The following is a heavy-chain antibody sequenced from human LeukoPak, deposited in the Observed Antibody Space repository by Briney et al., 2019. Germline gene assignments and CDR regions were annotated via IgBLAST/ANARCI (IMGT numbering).Heavy chain of an antibody. CDR3: ARVVGALWFGEKFDY. V-gene: IGHV4-30-4*08. J-gene: IGHJ4*02. Sequence: SQTLSLTCTVSGGSISSGDYYWSWIRQPPGTGLEWIGYIYYSGSTYYNPSLKSRVTISVDTSKNQFSLKLSSVTAADTAVYYCARVVGALWFGEKFDYWGQGTLVTVSS. CDR1: GGSISSGDYY. D-gene: IGHD3-10*01. CDR2: IYYSGST.